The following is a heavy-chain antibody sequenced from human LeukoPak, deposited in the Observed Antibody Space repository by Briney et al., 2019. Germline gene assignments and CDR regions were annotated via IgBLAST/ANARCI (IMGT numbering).Heavy chain of an antibody. CDR3: ASGYRGAVPDPEGDS. V-gene: IGHV3-74*01. CDR2: INSDGSDR. Sequence: GGSLRLSCAASGFTFSNYWMHWVRQAPGKGLVWVSRINSDGSDRSHADSVKGRFTISRDNAKNTLYLQMNSLRVEDTAVYYCASGYRGAVPDPEGDSWGQGTLVTVSS. J-gene: IGHJ4*02. CDR1: GFTFSNYW. D-gene: IGHD6-19*01.